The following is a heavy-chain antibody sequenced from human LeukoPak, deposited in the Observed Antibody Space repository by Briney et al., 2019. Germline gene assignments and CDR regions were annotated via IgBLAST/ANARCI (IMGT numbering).Heavy chain of an antibody. CDR1: GFTFSSYG. J-gene: IGHJ4*02. V-gene: IGHV3-30*18. CDR3: ANSGSHF. CDR2: ISYDGSNK. Sequence: TGGSLRLSCAASGFTFSSYGMHWVRQAPGKGLEWVAVISYDGSNKYYADSVKGRFTISRDNSKNTLYLQMNSLRAEDTAVYYCANSGSHFWGQGTLVTVSS. D-gene: IGHD1-26*01.